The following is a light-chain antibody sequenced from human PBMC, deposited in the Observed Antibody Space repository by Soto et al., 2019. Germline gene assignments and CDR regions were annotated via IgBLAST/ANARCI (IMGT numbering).Light chain of an antibody. CDR1: QSVSRN. Sequence: EIMMTQSPATLSVSPGERATLSCRASQSVSRNLAWYQQKPGQAPRLLIYGASTRATGIPAKFSGSGSVTEFTLTISSLQSEDFAVYYCQQYNNWPYTFGQGTKLEIK. J-gene: IGKJ2*01. CDR3: QQYNNWPYT. V-gene: IGKV3-15*01. CDR2: GAS.